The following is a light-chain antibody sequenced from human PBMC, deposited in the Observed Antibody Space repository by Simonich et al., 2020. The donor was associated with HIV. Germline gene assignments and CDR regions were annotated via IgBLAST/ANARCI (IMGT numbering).Light chain of an antibody. CDR3: SSYTSSTTLGGV. J-gene: IGLJ3*02. V-gene: IGLV2-8*01. CDR1: SSDVGGYNY. CDR2: EVR. Sequence: QSARTQPPSASGSPGRSVTISCTGTSSDVGGYNYVSWYHQHPGKAPKLMVYEVRKRPSGVPYRFSGSKSGNTASLTVAGLQAEDEADYYCSSYTSSTTLGGVFGGGTKLTVL.